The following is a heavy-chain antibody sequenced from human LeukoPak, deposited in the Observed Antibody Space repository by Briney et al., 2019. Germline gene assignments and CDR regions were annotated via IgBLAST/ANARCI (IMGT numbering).Heavy chain of an antibody. CDR2: IYPGDSDT. CDR1: GNSFTSYW. Sequence: GESLKISCKDAGNSFTSYWIGWVRQMPGKGLEWMGIIYPGDSDTRYSPSFQGQVTISADKSISTAYLQWSSLKASDTAMYYCAYIVGPSGSHYYFDSWGQGTLVTVSS. J-gene: IGHJ4*02. CDR3: AYIVGPSGSHYYFDS. V-gene: IGHV5-51*01. D-gene: IGHD3-10*01.